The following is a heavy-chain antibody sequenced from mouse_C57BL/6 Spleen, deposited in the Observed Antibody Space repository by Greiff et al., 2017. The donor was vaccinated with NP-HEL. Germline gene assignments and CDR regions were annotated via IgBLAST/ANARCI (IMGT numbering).Heavy chain of an antibody. CDR3: SRQNYGSSPWFAY. D-gene: IGHD1-1*01. V-gene: IGHV5-9*01. Sequence: DVMLVESGGGLVKPGGSLKLSCAASGFTFSSYTMSWVRQTPEKRLEWVATISGGGGNTYYPESVKGRFTISRDNAKNTLYLQMSSLRSEDTALYYCSRQNYGSSPWFAYWGQGTLVTVSA. CDR1: GFTFSSYT. J-gene: IGHJ3*01. CDR2: ISGGGGNT.